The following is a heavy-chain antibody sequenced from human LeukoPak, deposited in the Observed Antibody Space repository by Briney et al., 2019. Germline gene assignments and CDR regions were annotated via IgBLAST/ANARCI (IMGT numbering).Heavy chain of an antibody. CDR2: ICSSSSYI. J-gene: IGHJ4*02. Sequence: PGGSLRLSCAASGFTFSSYSMNWVRQAPGKGLERVSSICSSSSYIYYADSVQGRFTISRNNAKNSLYLQMNSLRAEDTAVYYCARGYYGSGSYFYYWGQGTLVTVSS. CDR3: ARGYYGSGSYFYY. CDR1: GFTFSSYS. V-gene: IGHV3-21*01. D-gene: IGHD3-10*01.